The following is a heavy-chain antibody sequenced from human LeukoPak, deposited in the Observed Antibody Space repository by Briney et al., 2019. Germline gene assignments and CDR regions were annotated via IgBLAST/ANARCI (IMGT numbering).Heavy chain of an antibody. Sequence: GGSLRLSCAASGFSFSGYDMHWVRQGSGKGLEWVSSIGTTGDPYYSDSVKGRFTISRDNAKNSLYLQMNSLGAGDTVVYFCARASIRTYYALDVWGQGTRSPSP. J-gene: IGHJ6*02. CDR3: ARASIRTYYALDV. V-gene: IGHV3-13*05. D-gene: IGHD3-10*01. CDR1: GFSFSGYD. CDR2: IGTTGDP.